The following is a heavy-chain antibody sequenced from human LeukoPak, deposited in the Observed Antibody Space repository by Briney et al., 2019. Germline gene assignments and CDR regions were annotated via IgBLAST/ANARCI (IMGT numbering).Heavy chain of an antibody. CDR2: IFFSGST. J-gene: IGHJ3*02. D-gene: IGHD6-13*01. V-gene: IGHV4-31*03. CDR3: ARESLATTGSSDMKNAFDI. Sequence: SQTLFLTCSVSGGSISSGGYNWSWIRQLPGKGLEWIGYIFFSGSTNYNPSLKSRVTISLDASKTQFSLSLSSVTDADTAMYFCARESLATTGSSDMKNAFDIWGHGTMVTVSS. CDR1: GGSISSGGYN.